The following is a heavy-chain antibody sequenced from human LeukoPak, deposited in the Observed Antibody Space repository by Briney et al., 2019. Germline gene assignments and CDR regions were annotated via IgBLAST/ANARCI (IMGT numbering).Heavy chain of an antibody. CDR2: MYSGRT. CDR3: ARSVEGYCSGDNCYYYYYYMDV. J-gene: IGHJ6*03. Sequence: SETLSLTCAVSGVSISSNSYDWGWLRQPGGKGLEGIVSMYSGRTYYNPSLKTRVTISVDTSKNQFSLKLISVTAADTAVYYCARSVEGYCSGDNCYYYYYYMDVWGKGTTVTVS. D-gene: IGHD2-15*01. CDR1: GVSISSNSYD. V-gene: IGHV4-39*07.